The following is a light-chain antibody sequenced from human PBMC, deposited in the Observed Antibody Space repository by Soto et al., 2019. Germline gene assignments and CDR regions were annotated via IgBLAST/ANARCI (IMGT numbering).Light chain of an antibody. CDR1: QSVSSN. Sequence: EIMMSQSPATLSVSQGERATLSSRASQSVSSNLAWYEQKPGQAPRLLIYGASTRATGIPARFSGSGSGTEFTLTIDRLEPEDFAMYYCQQYSVSPPTFGQGTKV. CDR3: QQYSVSPPT. V-gene: IGKV3-15*01. J-gene: IGKJ1*01. CDR2: GAS.